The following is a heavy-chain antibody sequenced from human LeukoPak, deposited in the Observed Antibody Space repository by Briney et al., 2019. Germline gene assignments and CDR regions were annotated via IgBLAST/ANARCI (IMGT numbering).Heavy chain of an antibody. J-gene: IGHJ4*02. CDR2: IYYSGST. Sequence: SETLSLTCTVSGGSISSYYWSWIRQPPGKGLEWIGYIYYSGSTNYNPSLKSRVTISVDTSKNQFSLKLSSVTAADTAVYYCARTMIAAAGNYFDYWGQGTLVTVSS. D-gene: IGHD6-13*01. V-gene: IGHV4-59*01. CDR1: GGSISSYY. CDR3: ARTMIAAAGNYFDY.